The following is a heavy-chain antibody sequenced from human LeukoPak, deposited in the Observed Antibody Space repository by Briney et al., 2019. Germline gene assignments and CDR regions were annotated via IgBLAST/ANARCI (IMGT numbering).Heavy chain of an antibody. D-gene: IGHD1-26*01. CDR2: IWYDGSNK. V-gene: IGHV3-30*02. J-gene: IGHJ4*02. CDR1: AFTFSSYG. Sequence: PGGSLRLSCAASAFTFSSYGMHWVRQAPGKGLEWVAVIWYDGSNKYYADSVKGRFTISRDNSKNTLNVQMNSLRAEDTAVYYCATLPGGGSPHSADYWGQGTLVTVSS. CDR3: ATLPGGGSPHSADY.